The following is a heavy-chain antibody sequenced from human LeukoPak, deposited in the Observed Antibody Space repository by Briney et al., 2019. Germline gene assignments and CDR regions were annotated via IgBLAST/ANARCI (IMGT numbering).Heavy chain of an antibody. CDR1: GFTFSDYY. Sequence: GGSLRLSCAASGFTFSDYYMSWIRQARGKGLEWVSYISSSGSTIYYAAYVKGRFTISRDNAQNSLYMQMNSLRAEDTAVYYCARGCGSSTSCYTEIDYWGQGTLVTVSS. D-gene: IGHD2-2*02. CDR3: ARGCGSSTSCYTEIDY. V-gene: IGHV3-11*01. J-gene: IGHJ4*02. CDR2: ISSSGSTI.